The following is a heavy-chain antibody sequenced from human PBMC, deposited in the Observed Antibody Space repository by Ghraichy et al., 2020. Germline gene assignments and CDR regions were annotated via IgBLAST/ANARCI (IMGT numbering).Heavy chain of an antibody. CDR2: ISGSGGST. V-gene: IGHV3-23*01. CDR3: AKSPGYDFWSGYYIEDYFDY. D-gene: IGHD3-3*01. J-gene: IGHJ4*02. CDR1: GFTFSSYA. Sequence: LSLTCAASGFTFSSYAMSWVRQAPGKGLEWVSAISGSGGSTYYADSVKGRFTISRDNSKNTLYLQMNSLRAEDTAVYYCAKSPGYDFWSGYYIEDYFDYWGQGTLVTVSS.